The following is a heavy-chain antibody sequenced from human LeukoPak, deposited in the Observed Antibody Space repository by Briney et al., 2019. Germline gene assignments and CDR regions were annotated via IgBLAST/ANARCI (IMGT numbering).Heavy chain of an antibody. J-gene: IGHJ5*02. V-gene: IGHV1-2*06. CDR3: ATDDSSGYYSGP. CDR2: INPNSGGT. Sequence: GASVEVSCKASGYTFTAYYMAWVRQAPGQGLEWMGRINPNSGGTNYAQKFQGRVTMTRDTSISTAYMELSRLRSDDTAVYYCATDDSSGYYSGPWGQGTLVTVSS. CDR1: GYTFTAYY. D-gene: IGHD3-22*01.